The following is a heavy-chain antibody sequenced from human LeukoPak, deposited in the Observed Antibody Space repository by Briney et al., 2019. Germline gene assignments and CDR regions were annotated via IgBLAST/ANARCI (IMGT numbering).Heavy chain of an antibody. CDR3: AREGYRDASNDY. CDR2: IKRDGSEK. V-gene: IGHV3-7*01. CDR1: HFTFTTYW. Sequence: GGSLRLSCAASHFTFTTYWMSWVRQAPGKGLEWVANIKRDGSEKYYVDSVKGRFTISRDNAKYSLYLQMDSLRAEDTAVYYCAREGYRDASNDYWGQGTLVTVSS. J-gene: IGHJ4*02. D-gene: IGHD4-17*01.